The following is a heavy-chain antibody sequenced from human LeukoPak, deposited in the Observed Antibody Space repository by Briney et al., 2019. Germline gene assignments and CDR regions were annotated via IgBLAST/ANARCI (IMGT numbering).Heavy chain of an antibody. CDR3: ARSSYCTKDSCYVGNWFDP. CDR2: IYSGGST. V-gene: IGHV3-53*01. D-gene: IGHD2-2*01. CDR1: GFTVSTNY. Sequence: PGGSLRLSCTASGFTVSTNYMTWVRQAPGKGLEWVSIIYSGGSTYYAGSVKGRFTISRDNPKNTLYLQMNTLRAEDTAVYYCARSSYCTKDSCYVGNWFDPWGQGTLVTVSS. J-gene: IGHJ5*02.